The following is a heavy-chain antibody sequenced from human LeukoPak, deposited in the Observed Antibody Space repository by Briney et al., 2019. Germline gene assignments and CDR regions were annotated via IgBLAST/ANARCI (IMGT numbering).Heavy chain of an antibody. CDR1: GFTLSSYA. Sequence: GGSLRLSCAASGFTLSSYAMHWARQAPGKGLEWVAVISYDGSNKYYADSVKGRFTISRDNSKNTLYLQMNSLRAEDTAVYYCAKDKLLWFGEFDYWGQGTLVTVSS. D-gene: IGHD3-10*01. CDR2: ISYDGSNK. CDR3: AKDKLLWFGEFDY. J-gene: IGHJ4*02. V-gene: IGHV3-30-3*01.